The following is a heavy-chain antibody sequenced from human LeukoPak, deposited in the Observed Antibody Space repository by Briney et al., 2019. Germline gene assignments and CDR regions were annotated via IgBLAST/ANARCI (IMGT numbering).Heavy chain of an antibody. V-gene: IGHV3-30*04. CDR2: ISYDGSNK. J-gene: IGHJ4*02. CDR1: GFTFSSYA. CDR3: ARQPTYYYDSSGYYFDY. Sequence: PGGSLRLSCTASGFTFSSYAMHWVRQAPGKGLEWVAVISYDGSNKYYADSVKGRFTISRDNSKNTLYLQMNSLRAEDTAVYYCARQPTYYYDSSGYYFDYWGQGTLVTVSS. D-gene: IGHD3-22*01.